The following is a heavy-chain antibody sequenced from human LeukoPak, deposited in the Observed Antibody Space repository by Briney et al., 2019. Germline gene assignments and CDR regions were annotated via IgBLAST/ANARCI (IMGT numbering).Heavy chain of an antibody. CDR2: IYYSGST. D-gene: IGHD3-10*01. V-gene: IGHV4-39*06. Sequence: SESLSLTGTVSGGSISSSSYYWGWIRQPPGKGLEWIGSIYYSGSTYYNPSLKSRVTISVDTSKNQFPLKLSSVTAADTAVYYCARGPLSLSYYYGSGTSPHLDYWGQGTLVTVSS. CDR3: ARGPLSLSYYYGSGTSPHLDY. CDR1: GGSISSSSYY. J-gene: IGHJ4*02.